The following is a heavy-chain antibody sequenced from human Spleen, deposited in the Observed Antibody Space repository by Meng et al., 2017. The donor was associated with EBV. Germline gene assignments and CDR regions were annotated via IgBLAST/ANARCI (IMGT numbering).Heavy chain of an antibody. Sequence: VQVWASGAEVEKPGSAVKGACKVSGGICRSHAISWVRQATGQGLEWMGGIIAIFGSANYAQRFQGRVTISADDSTSTVYMELSSLRSEDTAVYYCARGPCTSINCFEYFYYGVDVWGQGTTVTVSS. V-gene: IGHV1-69*01. CDR3: ARGPCTSINCFEYFYYGVDV. CDR2: IIAIFGSA. J-gene: IGHJ6*02. D-gene: IGHD2-2*01. CDR1: GGICRSHA.